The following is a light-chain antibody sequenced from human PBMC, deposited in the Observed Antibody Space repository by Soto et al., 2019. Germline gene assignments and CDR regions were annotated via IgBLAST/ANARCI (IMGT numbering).Light chain of an antibody. CDR2: LNSDGSH. J-gene: IGLJ2*01. V-gene: IGLV4-69*01. CDR1: SGQSSYA. Sequence: QLVLTQSPSASASLGASVKLTCTLSSGQSSYAIAWHQQQPEKGPRYLMKLNSDGSHSKGDGIPDRFSGSSSGAERYLTISSLQSEDEADYYCQTWGTSVVFGGGTKVTVL. CDR3: QTWGTSVV.